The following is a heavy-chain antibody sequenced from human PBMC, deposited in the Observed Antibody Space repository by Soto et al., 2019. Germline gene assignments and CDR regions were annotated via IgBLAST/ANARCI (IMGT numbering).Heavy chain of an antibody. V-gene: IGHV4-34*01. Sequence: QVQLQQWGAGLLKPSETLSLTCAVYGGSFSGYYWSWIRQPPGKGLEWIGEINHSGSTNYNPSLTSPVTISVDTSRNQFSLKLSSVTAADTAVYYCARLAGDGYYVSSGPEGVDYWGQGTLVTVSS. CDR2: INHSGST. CDR3: ARLAGDGYYVSSGPEGVDY. D-gene: IGHD3-22*01. CDR1: GGSFSGYY. J-gene: IGHJ4*02.